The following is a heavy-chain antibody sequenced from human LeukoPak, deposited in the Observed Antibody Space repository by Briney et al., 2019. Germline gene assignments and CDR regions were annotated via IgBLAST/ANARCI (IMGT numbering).Heavy chain of an antibody. J-gene: IGHJ5*02. Sequence: ASVKVSCKASGYTFTGYYMHWVRQAPGQGLEWMGWINPNSGGTNYAQKFQGRVTMTRDTSISTAYMGLSRLRSDDTAVYYCARPVGATTNWFDPWGQGTLVTVSS. CDR3: ARPVGATTNWFDP. CDR2: INPNSGGT. CDR1: GYTFTGYY. D-gene: IGHD1-26*01. V-gene: IGHV1-2*02.